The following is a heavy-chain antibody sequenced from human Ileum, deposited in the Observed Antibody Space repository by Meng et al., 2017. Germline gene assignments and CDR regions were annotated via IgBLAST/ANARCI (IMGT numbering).Heavy chain of an antibody. J-gene: IGHJ5*02. Sequence: EVQLLGSWGGFFQLGGSLTPSCAFSGFTVINNYVAWVRQAPGKGLEWVSITYTRGDSYYTDSVKGRFTVSRDHSTNTLFLQMNSLRLEDTAIYYCARGGDAYSWNWFGPWGQGTLVTVSS. CDR2: TYTRGDS. D-gene: IGHD2-21*02. V-gene: IGHV3-66*02. CDR1: GFTVINNY. CDR3: ARGGDAYSWNWFGP.